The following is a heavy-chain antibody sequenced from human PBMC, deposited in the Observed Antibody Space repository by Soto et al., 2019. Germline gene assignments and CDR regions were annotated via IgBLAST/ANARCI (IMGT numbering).Heavy chain of an antibody. D-gene: IGHD2-2*01. V-gene: IGHV3-21*01. CDR1: GFTFSNYS. Sequence: EGCLRLSCAASGFTFSNYSMNWVRQAPGKGLEWVSSISTSSGYIYYADSLKGRFTISRDNAKSSLYLQMNSLRAEDTAVYYCARDLRYCSSTSGPNWFDPWGQRTPVTVSA. CDR3: ARDLRYCSSTSGPNWFDP. J-gene: IGHJ5*02. CDR2: ISTSSGYI.